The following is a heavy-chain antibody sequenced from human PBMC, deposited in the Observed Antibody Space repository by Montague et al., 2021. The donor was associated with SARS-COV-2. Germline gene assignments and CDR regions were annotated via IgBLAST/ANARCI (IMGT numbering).Heavy chain of an antibody. CDR3: ARMECGTVSSEEI. CDR1: GFSRNSKGVC. D-gene: IGHD1-7*01. J-gene: IGHJ1*01. Sequence: PVLAKPTQTLTLTCTFSGFSRNSKGVCVTWIRQPPGGALESLARSDWDDAKFYNTSLKARLAVSKGASETQVVLKVTDLDPADTATYFCARMECGTVSSEEIWGQGIKVTVSS. V-gene: IGHV2-70*16. CDR2: SDWDDAK.